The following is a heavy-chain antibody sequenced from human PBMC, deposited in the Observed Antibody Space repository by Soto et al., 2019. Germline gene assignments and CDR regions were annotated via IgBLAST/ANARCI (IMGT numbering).Heavy chain of an antibody. V-gene: IGHV3-30-3*01. CDR3: ARVEAAPADY. CDR1: GFTFSSYA. Sequence: QVQLVESGGGVVQPGRSLRLSCAASGFTFSSYAMHWVRQAPGKGLEWVAVISYDGSNKYYADSVKGRFTISRDNSKNTLYLQTNRQGAEDTAVHYCARVEAAPADYGGQGTLVTVSS. J-gene: IGHJ4*02. D-gene: IGHD6-6*01. CDR2: ISYDGSNK.